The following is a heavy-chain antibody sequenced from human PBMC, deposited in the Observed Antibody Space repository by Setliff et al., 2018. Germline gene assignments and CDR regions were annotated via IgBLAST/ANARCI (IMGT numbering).Heavy chain of an antibody. V-gene: IGHV3-23*01. J-gene: IGHJ5*02. CDR3: AKNGFGVVALGVNNWFDP. D-gene: IGHD3-10*01. CDR1: GFTFSSYA. CDR2: ISGSGGST. Sequence: LRLSCAASGFTFSSYAMSWVHQAPGKGLEWVSAISGSGGSTYYADSVKGRFTISRDNSKTTRYLQMNSLGDEDTAVYYCAKNGFGVVALGVNNWFDPWGQGTLVTVSS.